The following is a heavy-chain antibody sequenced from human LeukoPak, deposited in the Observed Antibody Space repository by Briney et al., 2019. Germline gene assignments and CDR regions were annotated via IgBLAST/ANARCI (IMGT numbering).Heavy chain of an antibody. J-gene: IGHJ5*02. CDR1: GLTFGDYA. V-gene: IGHV3-9*01. CDR2: ISWNSTSI. CDR3: ASKTLVS. Sequence: GGSLRLSCKASGLTFGDYAMHWVRQAPGKGLEWVSGISWNSTSIAYADSWKGRFTISRDNAKNSLYLQMNSLRTEDTALYYCASKTLVSWGQGTLVTVSS.